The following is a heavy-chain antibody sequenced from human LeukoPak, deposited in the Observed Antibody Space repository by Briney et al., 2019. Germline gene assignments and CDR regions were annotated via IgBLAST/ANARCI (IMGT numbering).Heavy chain of an antibody. CDR1: GFTFSSYS. Sequence: GGSLRLSCAASGFTFSSYSMNWVRQAPGKGLEWVSSISSSSSYIYYADSVKGRFTISRDNAKNSLYLQMNSLRAEDTAVYYCARVPRSSRTYYFDYWGQGTLVTVSS. CDR3: ARVPRSSRTYYFDY. V-gene: IGHV3-21*01. J-gene: IGHJ4*02. D-gene: IGHD6-13*01. CDR2: ISSSSSYI.